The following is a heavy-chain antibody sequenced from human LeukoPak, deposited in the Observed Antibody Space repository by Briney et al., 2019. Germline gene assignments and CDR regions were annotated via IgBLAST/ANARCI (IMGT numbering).Heavy chain of an antibody. CDR2: ISYDGSNK. D-gene: IGHD3-10*01. V-gene: IGHV3-30*04. CDR3: ARVLGLLWFGESFYGMDV. CDR1: GFTFSSYA. J-gene: IGHJ6*04. Sequence: GGSLRLSCAASGFTFSSYAMHWARQAPGKGLEWVAVISYDGSNKYYADSVKGRFTISRDNSKNTLYLQMNSLRAEDTAVYYCARVLGLLWFGESFYGMDVWGKGTTVTVSS.